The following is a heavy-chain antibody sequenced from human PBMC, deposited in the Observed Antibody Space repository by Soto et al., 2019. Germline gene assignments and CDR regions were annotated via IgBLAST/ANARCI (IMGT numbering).Heavy chain of an antibody. CDR3: ARDCGGDCGSLWPYDI. D-gene: IGHD2-21*02. CDR1: GYTFTSYS. CDR2: INPRGGST. J-gene: IGHJ4*02. Sequence: QAQLVQSGAEVKKPGASVQVSCKSSGYTFTSYSIHWIRQAPGQRLEWMGTINPRGGSTTFAQKFNGRVTMTGDTSTSTVYIDLKSLRSEDTAVYFCARDCGGDCGSLWPYDIWGQGTLVAVSS. V-gene: IGHV1-46*01.